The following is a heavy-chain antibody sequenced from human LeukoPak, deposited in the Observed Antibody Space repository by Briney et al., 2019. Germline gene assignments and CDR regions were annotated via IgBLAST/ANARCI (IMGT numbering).Heavy chain of an antibody. CDR2: ISSSSSYR. Sequence: GGSLRLSCAASGFTFNSYSMNWVRQAPGRGLEWFSSISSSSSYRYYAGSVKGRFTISRDNAKNSLYLQMNSLRAEDTAVYYCARDLKFDTMVDYYYYDMDVWGQGTTVTVSS. J-gene: IGHJ6*02. D-gene: IGHD3-10*01. V-gene: IGHV3-21*01. CDR3: ARDLKFDTMVDYYYYDMDV. CDR1: GFTFNSYS.